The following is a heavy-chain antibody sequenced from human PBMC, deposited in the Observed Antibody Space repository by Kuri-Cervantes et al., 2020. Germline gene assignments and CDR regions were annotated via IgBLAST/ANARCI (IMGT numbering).Heavy chain of an antibody. V-gene: IGHV4-59*01. J-gene: IGHJ6*02. CDR1: GGSISSYY. CDR3: ARQTPYSSSWYYYYYGMDV. Sequence: SETLSLTCTVSGGSISSYYWSWIRQPPGKGLEWIGYIYYSGSTYYNPSLKSRVTISVDTSKNQFSLKLSSVTAADTAVYYCARQTPYSSSWYYYYYGMDVWGQGTTVTVSS. CDR2: IYYSGST. D-gene: IGHD6-13*01.